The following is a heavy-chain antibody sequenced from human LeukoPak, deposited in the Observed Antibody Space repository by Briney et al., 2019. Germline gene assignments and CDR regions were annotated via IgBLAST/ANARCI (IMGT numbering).Heavy chain of an antibody. D-gene: IGHD2-15*01. CDR2: ISWNSGSI. CDR1: GFTFDDYA. CDR3: AKVRSCSGGSCYSAYFDY. J-gene: IGHJ4*02. V-gene: IGHV3-9*01. Sequence: GRSLRLSCAASGFTFDDYAMHWVRHAPGKGLEWVSGISWNSGSIGYADSVKGRFTISRDNAKNSLYLQMNSLRAEDTALYYCAKVRSCSGGSCYSAYFDYWGQGTLVTVSS.